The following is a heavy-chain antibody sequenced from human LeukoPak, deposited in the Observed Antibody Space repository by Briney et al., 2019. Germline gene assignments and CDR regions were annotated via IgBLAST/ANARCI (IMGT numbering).Heavy chain of an antibody. V-gene: IGHV3-74*01. D-gene: IGHD3-16*02. CDR2: INSDGSST. Sequence: GGSLRLSFAASGFTFSSYWMHWVRQAPGKGLVWFSRINSDGSSTSYADSVKGRFTISRDNAKNTLYLQMNSLRAEDTAVYYCARDLGMITFGGVIINWGQGTLVTVSS. J-gene: IGHJ4*02. CDR1: GFTFSSYW. CDR3: ARDLGMITFGGVIIN.